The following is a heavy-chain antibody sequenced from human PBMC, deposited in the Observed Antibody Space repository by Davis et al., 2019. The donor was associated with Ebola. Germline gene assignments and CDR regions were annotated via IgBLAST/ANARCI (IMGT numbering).Heavy chain of an antibody. J-gene: IGHJ5*02. V-gene: IGHV6-1*01. CDR1: GDSVSRYSVA. D-gene: IGHD1-20*01. CDR3: AREGDGGITGTTGWFDP. Sequence: MPSETLSLTCAISGDSVSRYSVAWNWIRQSPSRGLEWLGRTYYRSEWNNDYAESVKSRITINADTSKNQFSLQLNSVTPEDTAVYYCAREGDGGITGTTGWFDPWGQGTLVTVSS. CDR2: TYYRSEWNN.